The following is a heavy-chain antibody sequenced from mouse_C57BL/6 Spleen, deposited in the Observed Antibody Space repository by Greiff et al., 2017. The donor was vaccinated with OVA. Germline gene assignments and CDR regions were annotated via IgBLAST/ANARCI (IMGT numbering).Heavy chain of an antibody. D-gene: IGHD1-1*01. V-gene: IGHV1-52*01. J-gene: IGHJ3*01. CDR2: IDPSDSET. CDR3: ARELYGSSYAWFAY. CDR1: GYTFTSYW. Sequence: QVQLQQPGAELVRPGSSVKLSCKASGYTFTSYWLHWVKQRPIQGLEWIGNIDPSDSETHYNQKFKDKATLTVDKSSSTAYMQLSSLTSEDSAVYYCARELYGSSYAWFAYWGQGTLVTVSA.